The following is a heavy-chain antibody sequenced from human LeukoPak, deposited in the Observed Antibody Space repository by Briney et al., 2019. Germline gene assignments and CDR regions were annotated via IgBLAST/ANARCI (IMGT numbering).Heavy chain of an antibody. J-gene: IGHJ4*02. Sequence: PSETPSLTCTVSGGSISSYYWSWIRQPPGKGLEWIGYIYYSGSTNYNPSLKSRVTISVDTSKNQFSLKLSSVTAADTAVYYCARQRYYYDSSGYFYGFDYWGQGTLVTVSS. CDR2: IYYSGST. V-gene: IGHV4-59*08. CDR3: ARQRYYYDSSGYFYGFDY. CDR1: GGSISSYY. D-gene: IGHD3-22*01.